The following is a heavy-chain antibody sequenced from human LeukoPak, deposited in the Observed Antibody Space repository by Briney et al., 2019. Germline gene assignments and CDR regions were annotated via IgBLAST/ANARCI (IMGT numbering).Heavy chain of an antibody. Sequence: GGSLRLSCGASGFPFSSSAMHWVRQGPGKGLEWVAYIARHGNNKYYADSVRGRFTRPRDNSKVSLYLQMNSLRADDTAVYYCAKDGSWSCTDWGQGTLVRVSS. D-gene: IGHD2-8*02. CDR3: AKDGSWSCTD. CDR1: GFPFSSSA. V-gene: IGHV3-30*02. J-gene: IGHJ4*02. CDR2: IARHGNNK.